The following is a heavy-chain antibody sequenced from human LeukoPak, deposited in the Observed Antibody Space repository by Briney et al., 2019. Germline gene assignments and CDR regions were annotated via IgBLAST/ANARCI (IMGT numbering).Heavy chain of an antibody. D-gene: IGHD5-24*01. CDR1: GCSISSYY. CDR2: IYYSGST. CDR3: ARQGYNPYYYYGMDV. V-gene: IGHV4-59*01. J-gene: IGHJ6*02. Sequence: PSETLSLTCTVSGCSISSYYWSWIRQPPGKGLEWIGYIYYSGSTNYNPSLKSRVTISVNTSKNQFSLKLSSVTAADTAVYYCARQGYNPYYYYGMDVWGQGTTVTVSS.